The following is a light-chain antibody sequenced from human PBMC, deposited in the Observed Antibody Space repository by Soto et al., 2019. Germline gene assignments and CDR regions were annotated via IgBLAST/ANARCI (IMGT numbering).Light chain of an antibody. Sequence: IVLTQSPGNLALSPWERATLSCRASQSVSSSYLAWYQQKPGQAPRLLIYGASTRATGIPDRFSGSGSGTDFTLTISRLEPEDFAVYYCQQSPGTFGQGTKVDIK. CDR2: GAS. J-gene: IGKJ1*01. CDR3: QQSPGT. V-gene: IGKV3-20*01. CDR1: QSVSSSY.